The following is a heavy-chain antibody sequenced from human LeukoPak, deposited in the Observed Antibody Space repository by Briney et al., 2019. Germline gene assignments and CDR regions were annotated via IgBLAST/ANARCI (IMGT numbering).Heavy chain of an antibody. V-gene: IGHV4-4*08. D-gene: IGHD6-19*01. CDR2: IYTSGST. Sequence: SETLSLTCTVSGGSISSYYWSWIRQPPGKGLEWIGYIYTSGSTNYNPSLKSRVTMSVDTSKNQFSLKLSSVTAADTAVYYCAKGAGPPWFDPWGQGTLVTVSS. CDR3: AKGAGPPWFDP. CDR1: GGSISSYY. J-gene: IGHJ5*02.